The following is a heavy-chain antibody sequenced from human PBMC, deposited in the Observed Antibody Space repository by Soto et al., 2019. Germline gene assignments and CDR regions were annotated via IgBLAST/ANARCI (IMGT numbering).Heavy chain of an antibody. CDR3: AKRRGAGGHFDY. CDR1: GFTFSSYS. D-gene: IGHD2-15*01. CDR2: VSIGGST. Sequence: GGSLRLSCAASGFTFSSYSMNWVRQGPGKGLEWVAVVSIGGSTHYADSVRGRFTISRDNSKNTLSLQMNSLTAEDTAVYFCAKRRGAGGHFDYWGQGALVTVSS. V-gene: IGHV3-23*01. J-gene: IGHJ4*02.